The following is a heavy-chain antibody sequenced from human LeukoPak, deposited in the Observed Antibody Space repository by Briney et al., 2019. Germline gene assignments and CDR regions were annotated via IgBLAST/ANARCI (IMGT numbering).Heavy chain of an antibody. D-gene: IGHD3-22*01. J-gene: IGHJ4*02. CDR2: ISGSGDST. Sequence: GGSLRLSCAASGFTFNSYAMTWVRQAPGKGLEWVSTISGSGDSTYYADSVKGRFTISRDNAKNSLYLQMNSLRAEDTAVYYCARGRYYGSSGGFDYWGQGTLVTVSS. V-gene: IGHV3-23*01. CDR1: GFTFNSYA. CDR3: ARGRYYGSSGGFDY.